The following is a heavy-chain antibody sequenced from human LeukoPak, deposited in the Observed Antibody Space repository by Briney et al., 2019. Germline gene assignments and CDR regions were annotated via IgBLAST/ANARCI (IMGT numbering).Heavy chain of an antibody. CDR1: GFTFDDYA. V-gene: IGHV3-9*01. CDR2: ISWNSGSI. Sequence: PGGSLRLSCAASGFTFDDYAMEWVRQAPGKGLEWVSGISWNSGSIGYADSVKGRFTISRDNAKNSLYLQMNSLRADDTAVYYCAKSGYNRFDYWGQGTLVTVSS. J-gene: IGHJ4*02. D-gene: IGHD5-24*01. CDR3: AKSGYNRFDY.